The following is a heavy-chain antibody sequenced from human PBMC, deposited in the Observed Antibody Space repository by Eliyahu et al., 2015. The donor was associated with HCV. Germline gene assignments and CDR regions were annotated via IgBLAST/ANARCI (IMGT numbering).Heavy chain of an antibody. CDR3: ARGGYCSSTSCYWKPSTSAFDT. CDR2: IYYSGST. V-gene: IGHV4-31*03. CDR1: GGSLXQCGYY. D-gene: IGHD2-2*01. Sequence: QVQLQESGPGLVKPSQTLSLXCTVSGGSLXQCGYYWXWLRQHPGKGLEWIGYIYYSGSTYYNPSLKSRVTISVDTSKNQFSLKLSSVTAADTAVYYCARGGYCSSTSCYWKPSTSAFDTWGQGTMVTVSS. J-gene: IGHJ3*02.